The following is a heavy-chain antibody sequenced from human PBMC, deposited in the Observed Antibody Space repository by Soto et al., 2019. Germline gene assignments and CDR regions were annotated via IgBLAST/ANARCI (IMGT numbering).Heavy chain of an antibody. V-gene: IGHV3-53*01. D-gene: IGHD3-10*01. CDR3: ARGPACYYYGSGSYYNPGYFDS. J-gene: IGHJ4*02. CDR2: IYSGGST. Sequence: GGSLRLSCAASGFTVSSNYMSWVRQAPGKGLEWVSVIYSGGSTYYADSVKGRFTISRDNSKNTLYLQMNSLRAEDTAVYYCARGPACYYYGSGSYYNPGYFDSWGQRTLVTVSS. CDR1: GFTVSSNY.